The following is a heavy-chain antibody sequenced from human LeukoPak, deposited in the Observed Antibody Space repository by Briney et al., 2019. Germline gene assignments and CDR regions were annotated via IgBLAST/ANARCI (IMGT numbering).Heavy chain of an antibody. Sequence: PGGSLRLSCAASGFTFSSYSMNWVRQAPGKGLEWVSSISSSSSYIYYADSVKGRFTISRDNAKNSLYLQMNSLRAEDTAVYYCAREAVLTGRDDAFDFWGQGTMVTVSS. V-gene: IGHV3-21*01. D-gene: IGHD3-9*01. CDR1: GFTFSSYS. J-gene: IGHJ3*01. CDR2: ISSSSSYI. CDR3: AREAVLTGRDDAFDF.